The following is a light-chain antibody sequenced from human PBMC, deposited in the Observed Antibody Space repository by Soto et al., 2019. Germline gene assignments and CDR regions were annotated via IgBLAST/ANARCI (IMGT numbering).Light chain of an antibody. J-gene: IGLJ2*01. Sequence: QSALTQPASVSGSPGQSITISCTGTSSDVGVYNYVSWYQQRPGTAPKLMIYEISNRPSGVSNRFSGSKSGNTASLTISGLQDEDEDDYYCSSYTISSTVVFGGGTKLTVL. CDR2: EIS. CDR1: SSDVGVYNY. V-gene: IGLV2-14*01. CDR3: SSYTISSTVV.